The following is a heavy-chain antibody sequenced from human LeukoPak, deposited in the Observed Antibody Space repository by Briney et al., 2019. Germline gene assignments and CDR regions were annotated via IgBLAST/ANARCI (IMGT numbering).Heavy chain of an antibody. Sequence: PGGSLRLSCAASGFTFSSYWMSWVRQAPGKGLEWVSGINWNGGSTGYADSVKGRFTISRDNAKNSLYLQMNSLRAEDTALYYCARALYSSSYYFDYWGQGTLITVSS. V-gene: IGHV3-20*04. CDR2: INWNGGST. CDR1: GFTFSSYW. D-gene: IGHD6-6*01. J-gene: IGHJ4*02. CDR3: ARALYSSSYYFDY.